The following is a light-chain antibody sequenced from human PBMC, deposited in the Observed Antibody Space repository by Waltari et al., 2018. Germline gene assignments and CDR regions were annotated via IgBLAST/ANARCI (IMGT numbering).Light chain of an antibody. CDR1: YSNMGSHS. CDR2: SNT. CDR3: ALWDDSLNGVV. V-gene: IGLV1-44*01. J-gene: IGLJ2*01. Sequence: QSVLTQPPSASGNPGQRVTISCSGTYSNMGSHSANWFQHLPGTAPKPLIHSNTERPSGVPGRFSGSKSGTSASLAISGLQSEDEGDYYCALWDDSLNGVVFGGGTKLTVL.